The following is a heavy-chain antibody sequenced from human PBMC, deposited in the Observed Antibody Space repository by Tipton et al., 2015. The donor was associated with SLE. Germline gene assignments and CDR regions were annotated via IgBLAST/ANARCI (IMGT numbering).Heavy chain of an antibody. Sequence: TLSLTCTVSGYSISSGYYWGWIRQPPGKGLEWIGSIYHSGSTYSNPSLKSRVTISVDTSKNQFSLSLSSVTAADTAVYYCARGSFMDVWGKGTTVTVSS. V-gene: IGHV4-38-2*02. CDR3: ARGSFMDV. CDR1: GYSISSGYY. J-gene: IGHJ6*03. CDR2: IYHSGST.